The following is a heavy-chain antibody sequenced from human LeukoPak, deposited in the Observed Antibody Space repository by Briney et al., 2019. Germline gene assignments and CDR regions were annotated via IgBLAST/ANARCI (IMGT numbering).Heavy chain of an antibody. CDR2: ITSSSSYI. CDR3: ARVNIAALYYYYYMDV. D-gene: IGHD6-6*01. CDR1: GFIFSSYS. Sequence: GGSLRLSCAGSGFIFSSYSMNWVRQAPGKGLEWVSSITSSSSYIYYADSVKGRFTISRDNAKNSLYLQMNSLRAEDTAVYYCARVNIAALYYYYYMDVWGKGTTVTVSS. J-gene: IGHJ6*03. V-gene: IGHV3-21*01.